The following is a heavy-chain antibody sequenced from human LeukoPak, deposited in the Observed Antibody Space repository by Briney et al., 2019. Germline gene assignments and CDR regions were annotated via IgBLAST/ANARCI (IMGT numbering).Heavy chain of an antibody. D-gene: IGHD3-10*01. V-gene: IGHV4-59*01. CDR1: GGPISGNS. CDR3: ARYGWAKYFYY. Sequence: TSETLSLTCTFSGGPISGNSWSWIRQPSGKGLEWIGNIYYSGTTHYNPSLKSRFTISVDTSKNQFSLKLSSVTAADTAVYYCARYGWAKYFYYGGQGTLVTVSS. CDR2: IYYSGTT. J-gene: IGHJ4*02.